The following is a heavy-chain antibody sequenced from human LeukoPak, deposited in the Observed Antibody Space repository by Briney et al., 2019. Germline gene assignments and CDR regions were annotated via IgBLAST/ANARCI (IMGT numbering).Heavy chain of an antibody. Sequence: SETLSLTCTVSGASIRISNYYWGWIRQPPGKGLEWIASVYYTGTTYYNPSLKSRVTIFVETSKNQVSLRLSSVTAADTAVYYCARHSNYASGSTAKGLFDYWGQGTLVSVS. CDR2: VYYTGTT. CDR3: ARHSNYASGSTAKGLFDY. J-gene: IGHJ4*02. CDR1: GASIRISNYY. V-gene: IGHV4-39*01. D-gene: IGHD3-10*01.